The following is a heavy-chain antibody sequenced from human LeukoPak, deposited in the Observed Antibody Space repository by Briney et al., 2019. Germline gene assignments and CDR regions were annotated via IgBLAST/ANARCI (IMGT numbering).Heavy chain of an antibody. CDR2: MNPNSGNT. J-gene: IGHJ3*02. Sequence: ASVKVSCKASGGTFSSYAISWVRQAPGQGLEWMGWMNPNSGNTGYAQKFQGRVTITRNTSISTAYMELSSLRSEDTAVYYCASSLGSYDAFDIWGQGTMVTVSS. CDR3: ASSLGSYDAFDI. V-gene: IGHV1-8*03. CDR1: GGTFSSYA. D-gene: IGHD7-27*01.